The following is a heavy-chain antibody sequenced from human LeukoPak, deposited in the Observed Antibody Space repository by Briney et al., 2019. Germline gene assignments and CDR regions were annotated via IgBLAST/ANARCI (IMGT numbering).Heavy chain of an antibody. CDR3: ARSEQIDDFDY. CDR1: GGSISSSNW. V-gene: IGHV4-4*02. J-gene: IGHJ4*02. Sequence: PSGTLSLTCVVSGGSISSSNWRSWVRQPPGKGLEWIGDIYGSGRINYNPSLKSRGTISVDKSNNQFSLRLSSVTAADTAVYYCARSEQIDDFDYWGQGTLVTVSS. CDR2: IYGSGRI. D-gene: IGHD6-6*01.